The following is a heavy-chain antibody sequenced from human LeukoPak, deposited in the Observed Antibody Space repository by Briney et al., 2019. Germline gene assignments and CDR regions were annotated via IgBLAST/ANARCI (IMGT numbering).Heavy chain of an antibody. J-gene: IGHJ4*02. Sequence: GGSLRLSCVASGFTVSSNYMSWVRQAPGKGLEWISLIYSGGGTYYADSVKGRFTISRDSSRNTLYLQMNSLRVEDTAVYYCARGFRSVTTWGYFDYWGQGALVTVSS. V-gene: IGHV3-66*01. CDR2: IYSGGGT. D-gene: IGHD4-17*01. CDR3: ARGFRSVTTWGYFDY. CDR1: GFTVSSNY.